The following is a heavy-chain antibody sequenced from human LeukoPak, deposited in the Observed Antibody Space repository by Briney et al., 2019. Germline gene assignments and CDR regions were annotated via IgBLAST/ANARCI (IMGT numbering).Heavy chain of an antibody. CDR2: IYYSGST. V-gene: IGHV4-61*10. J-gene: IGHJ4*02. D-gene: IGHD2-2*01. Sequence: SETLSLTCTVSGGSISSGSYYWSWIRQPAGKGLEWIGYIYYSGSTNYNPSLKSRVTISVDTSKNQFSLKLCSVTAADTAVYYCARPGDCSSTSCPFDYWGQGTLVTVSS. CDR3: ARPGDCSSTSCPFDY. CDR1: GGSISSGSYY.